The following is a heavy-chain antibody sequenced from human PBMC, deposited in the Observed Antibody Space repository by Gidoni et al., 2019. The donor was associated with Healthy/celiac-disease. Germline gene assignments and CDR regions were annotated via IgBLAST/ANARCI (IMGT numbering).Heavy chain of an antibody. D-gene: IGHD2-2*01. CDR3: AREGPDPLTSIPFDY. J-gene: IGHJ4*02. V-gene: IGHV4-38-2*02. CDR2: IYHSGST. CDR1: GSSISSGYY. Sequence: QVQLQESGPGLVKPSETLSLTCTVSGSSISSGYYWGWIRQPPGKGLEWIGSIYHSGSTYYNPSLKSRVTISVDTSKNQFSLKLSSVTAADTAVYYCAREGPDPLTSIPFDYWGQGTLVTVSS.